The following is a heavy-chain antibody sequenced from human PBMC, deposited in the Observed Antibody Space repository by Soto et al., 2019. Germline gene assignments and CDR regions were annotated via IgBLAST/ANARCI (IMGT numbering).Heavy chain of an antibody. CDR1: GGSITFGYY. V-gene: IGHV4-31*03. J-gene: IGHJ3*02. Sequence: QMQLHQSGPRLVKPSQTLSLTCTVSGGSITFGYYWTWIRQPPGKGLEWIGRIYDNENTHYNPSLKSRITISVDTSKTQFTLNLSSGTAAVTAVYYCARAFSLGHDAFDIWGLGTLITVSA. D-gene: IGHD1-26*01. CDR2: IYDNENT. CDR3: ARAFSLGHDAFDI.